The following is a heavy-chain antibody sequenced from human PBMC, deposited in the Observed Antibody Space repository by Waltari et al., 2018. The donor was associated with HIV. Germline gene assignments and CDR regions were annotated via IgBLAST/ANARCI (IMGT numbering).Heavy chain of an antibody. J-gene: IGHJ4*02. CDR3: TRAWAEGGPQGN. CDR1: NASLRGNC. D-gene: IGHD2-15*01. Sequence: QVQLPQWGAGLLKPSENLSLTCAVYNASLRGNCWSWIRQPPGKGPEWIGQVEHTGNTKYKASLNSRVTISVDTSKNQFSLKMKSVTAADTAFYYCTRAWAEGGPQGNWGQGALVTVSS. CDR2: VEHTGNT. V-gene: IGHV4-34*01.